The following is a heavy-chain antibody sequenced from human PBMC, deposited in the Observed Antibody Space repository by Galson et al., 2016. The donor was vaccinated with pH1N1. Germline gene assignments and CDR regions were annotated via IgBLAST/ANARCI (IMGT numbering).Heavy chain of an antibody. J-gene: IGHJ4*02. CDR3: ARDLAFCGGDCPYYFDI. CDR1: GFAFSDYW. Sequence: LRLSCAASGFAFSDYWMSWVRQTPGKGLEWVANIHQDGSETYYLDSVKGRFTISRDNAKNSLFLQLNSLRADDTGVYYCARDLAFCGGDCPYYFDIWGQGTLVSVSS. CDR2: IHQDGSET. V-gene: IGHV3-7*04. D-gene: IGHD2-21*02.